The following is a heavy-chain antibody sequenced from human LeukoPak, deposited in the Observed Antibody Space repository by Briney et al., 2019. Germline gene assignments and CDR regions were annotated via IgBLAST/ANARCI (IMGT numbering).Heavy chain of an antibody. V-gene: IGHV3-23*01. Sequence: GGSLRLSCAASGFTFSSYAMSWVRQAPGKGLEWVSALIVSGSSTYYADSVKGRFTISRDNSKNTLYLQTNSLRAEDTAVYYCARTRISSYYHYAMDVWGQGTTVTVSS. J-gene: IGHJ6*02. CDR3: ARTRISSYYHYAMDV. D-gene: IGHD2/OR15-2a*01. CDR2: LIVSGSST. CDR1: GFTFSSYA.